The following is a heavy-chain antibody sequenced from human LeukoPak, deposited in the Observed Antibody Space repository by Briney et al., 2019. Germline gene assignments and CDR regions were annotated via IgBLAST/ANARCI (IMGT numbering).Heavy chain of an antibody. CDR3: ARDILPSGSRAFDI. V-gene: IGHV3-53*01. J-gene: IGHJ3*02. CDR1: GFTVNNNY. CDR2: IYSGDIT. Sequence: PGGSLRLSCAASGFTVNNNYMSWVRQAPGKGLEWVSVIYSGDITYYADSVKGRFTISRDNSKNTLYLQMNSLRAGDTAVYYCARDILPSGSRAFDIWGQGTMVTVSS. D-gene: IGHD3-10*01.